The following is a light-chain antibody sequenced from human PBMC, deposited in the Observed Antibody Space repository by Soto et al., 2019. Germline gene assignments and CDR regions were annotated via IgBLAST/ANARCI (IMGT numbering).Light chain of an antibody. CDR1: QSLLHSNGYNY. CDR3: MQALQLLQVT. V-gene: IGKV2-28*01. Sequence: DIVMTQSPLSLPVTPGEPASISCRSSQSLLHSNGYNYLDWYLQKPGQSPQLLIYLGSNRASGVPDRFSGSGSGTDFTLKISRVEAEDVGVYYCMQALQLLQVTFGGGTKVEIK. J-gene: IGKJ4*01. CDR2: LGS.